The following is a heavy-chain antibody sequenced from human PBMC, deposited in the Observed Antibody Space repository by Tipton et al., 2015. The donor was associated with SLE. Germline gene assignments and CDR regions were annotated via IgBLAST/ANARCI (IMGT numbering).Heavy chain of an antibody. CDR1: GGSISSGDYY. CDR2: IYYSGST. V-gene: IGHV4-30-4*01. J-gene: IGHJ4*02. Sequence: TLSLTCTVSGGSISSGDYYWSWIRQPPGKGLEWIGYIYYSGSTYYNPSLKSRVTISVDTSKKQFSLKLNSVTAADTAVYYCASGFNFYFDYWGQGTLVTVSS. CDR3: ASGFNFYFDY. D-gene: IGHD1-1*01.